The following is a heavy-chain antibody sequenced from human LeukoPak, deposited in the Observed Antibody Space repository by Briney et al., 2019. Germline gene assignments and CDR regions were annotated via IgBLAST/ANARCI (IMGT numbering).Heavy chain of an antibody. V-gene: IGHV3-23*01. CDR3: AKGRSYSNSWSFDY. J-gene: IGHJ4*02. D-gene: IGHD6-13*01. CDR1: GFTFSNYA. Sequence: GGSLRLSCAASGFTFSNYAITWVRQAPGKGLEWVSSISSSGSSTYYADSVKGRFTISRDNSKNTLYLQMNSLRAEDTAVHYCAKGRSYSNSWSFDYWGQGTLVTVSS. CDR2: ISSSGSST.